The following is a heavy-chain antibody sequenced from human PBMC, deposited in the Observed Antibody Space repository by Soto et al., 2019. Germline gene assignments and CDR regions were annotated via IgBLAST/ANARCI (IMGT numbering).Heavy chain of an antibody. D-gene: IGHD2-8*01. CDR2: IYHSGST. CDR1: GGSLSNGGYS. Sequence: QLQLQESGSGLVKPSQTLSLTCAVSGGSLSNGGYSWSWIRPPPGKGLEWIAYIYHSGSTYYNPSFKSRVTISVDRSKNQFSLKLSSVTAGDTAVYYCARGMVSFGMDVWGQGTTVTVSS. CDR3: ARGMVSFGMDV. J-gene: IGHJ6*02. V-gene: IGHV4-30-2*01.